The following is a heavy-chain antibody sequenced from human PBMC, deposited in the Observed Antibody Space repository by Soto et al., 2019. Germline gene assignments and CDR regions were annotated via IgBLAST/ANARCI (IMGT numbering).Heavy chain of an antibody. CDR3: ARLHGYCISSSCHGHYAMDV. CDR2: IYHSGST. V-gene: IGHV4-30-2*01. Sequence: PSETLSLTCAVSGGSISSGGYSWSWIRQPPGKGLEWIGYIYHSGSTYYNPSLNSRVTVSVDRSKNQFSLKVSSVTAADTAVYYCARLHGYCISSSCHGHYAMDVWGQGTTVTVSS. J-gene: IGHJ6*02. CDR1: GGSISSGGYS. D-gene: IGHD2-2*01.